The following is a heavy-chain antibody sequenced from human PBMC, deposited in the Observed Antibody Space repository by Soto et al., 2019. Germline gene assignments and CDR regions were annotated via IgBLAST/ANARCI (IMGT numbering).Heavy chain of an antibody. D-gene: IGHD3-16*01. CDR1: GFTLSSYN. CDR2: IDRRSSYI. J-gene: IGHJ4*02. CDR3: ASGGSYFDF. V-gene: IGHV3-21*01. Sequence: GGSLRLSCAASGFTLSSYNMHWVRQPPGKGLEWVSSIDRRSSYINYADSVKGRFTISRDNAKNSLFLQMNSLRAEDTAVYYCASGGSYFDFWGQGTLVTVSS.